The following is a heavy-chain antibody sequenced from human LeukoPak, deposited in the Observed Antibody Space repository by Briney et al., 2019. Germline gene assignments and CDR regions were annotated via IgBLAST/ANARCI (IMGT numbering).Heavy chain of an antibody. CDR3: AKDRQRFIVGASGGLAGFDY. D-gene: IGHD1-26*01. V-gene: IGHV3-30*02. CDR1: GFTFSYYG. J-gene: IGHJ4*02. CDR2: IRYDGSQT. Sequence: GGSLRLSRAASGFTFSYYGMHWVRQAPVRGLEWVTFIRYDGSQTYYADSLKGRFTISRDNSKNTLYLQMNSLRAEDTAVYYCAKDRQRFIVGASGGLAGFDYWGLGTLVTVSS.